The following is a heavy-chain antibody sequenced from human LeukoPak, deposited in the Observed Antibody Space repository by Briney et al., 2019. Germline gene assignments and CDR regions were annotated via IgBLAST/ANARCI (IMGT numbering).Heavy chain of an antibody. CDR3: ARRGGPPLEYYFDY. CDR2: ISSSSSYI. Sequence: PGGSLRLSCAASGFTFSSYSMNWVRQAPGKGLEWVSSISSSSSYIYYADSVKGRFTISRDNAKNSLYLQMNSLRAEDTAVYYCARRGGPPLEYYFDYWGQGTLVTVSS. V-gene: IGHV3-21*01. CDR1: GFTFSSYS. D-gene: IGHD2-15*01. J-gene: IGHJ4*02.